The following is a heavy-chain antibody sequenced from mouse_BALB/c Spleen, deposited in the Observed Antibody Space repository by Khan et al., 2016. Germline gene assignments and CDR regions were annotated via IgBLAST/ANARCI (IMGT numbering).Heavy chain of an antibody. CDR1: GYSITSDYA. CDR2: ISYTGST. V-gene: IGHV3-2*02. D-gene: IGHD1-2*01. Sequence: VQLKESGPGLVKPSQSLSLTCTVTGYSITSDYAWNWIRQFPGNKLEWMGYISYTGSTRYNPSLKSRISFTRDTSKNQFFLQLNSVTTEDTVTYYCARSPTATRYCDVWGAGTTVTVSA. J-gene: IGHJ1*01. CDR3: ARSPTATRYCDV.